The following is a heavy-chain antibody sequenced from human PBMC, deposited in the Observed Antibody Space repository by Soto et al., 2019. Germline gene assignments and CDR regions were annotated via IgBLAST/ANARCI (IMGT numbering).Heavy chain of an antibody. J-gene: IGHJ4*02. Sequence: ASVKVSCKASGYTFTGYYMHWVRQAPGQGLEWMGWINPNSGGTNYAQKFQGWVTMTRDTSISTAYMELSRLRSDDTAVYYCARDRGGYNFSPVFWLDYWGQGTLVTVSS. CDR3: ARDRGGYNFSPVFWLDY. CDR1: GYTFTGYY. V-gene: IGHV1-2*04. CDR2: INPNSGGT. D-gene: IGHD5-12*01.